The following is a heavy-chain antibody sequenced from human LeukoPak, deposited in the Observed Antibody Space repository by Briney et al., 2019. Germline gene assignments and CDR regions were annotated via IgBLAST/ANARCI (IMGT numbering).Heavy chain of an antibody. CDR1: GYTFSGNH. CDR3: ARDSHSGSDLDY. CDR2: ISAYNGNT. D-gene: IGHD1-26*01. Sequence: ASVKVSCKASGYTFSGNHMHWVRQAPGQGLEWMGWISAYNGNTNYAQKLQGRVTMTTDTSTSTAYMELRSLRSDDTAVYYCARDSHSGSDLDYWGQGTLVTVSS. V-gene: IGHV1-18*04. J-gene: IGHJ4*02.